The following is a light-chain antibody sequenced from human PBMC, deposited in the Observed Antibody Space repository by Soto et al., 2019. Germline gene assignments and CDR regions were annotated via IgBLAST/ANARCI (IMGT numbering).Light chain of an antibody. CDR1: QSVSSSY. CDR2: GAS. Sequence: EIVLPQSPGTLSLSPGERATLSCRASQSVSSSYLAWYQQKPGQAPRLLIYGASSRATGIPDRFSGSGSGTDFTLTISRLEPADFAVYYCQQYGSSPPPFGQGTKLEIK. V-gene: IGKV3-20*01. CDR3: QQYGSSPPP. J-gene: IGKJ2*01.